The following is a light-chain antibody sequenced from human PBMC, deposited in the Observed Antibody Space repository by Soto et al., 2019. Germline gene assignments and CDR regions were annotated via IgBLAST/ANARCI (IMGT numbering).Light chain of an antibody. CDR2: EGN. J-gene: IGLJ1*01. CDR3: CSYAGSSYV. Sequence: QSALTQPASVSGSPRQSITISCTGTSSDVGSYNLVSWYQQHPGKDPKLMIYEGNKRPSGVSNRFSGSKSGNTASLTISGLQAEDEANYFCCSYAGSSYVFGPGTKVTVL. CDR1: SSDVGSYNL. V-gene: IGLV2-23*01.